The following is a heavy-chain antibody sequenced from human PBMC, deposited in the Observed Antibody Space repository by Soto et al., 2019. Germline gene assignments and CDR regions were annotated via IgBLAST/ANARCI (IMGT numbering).Heavy chain of an antibody. Sequence: GESLKISCKGSGYSFTSYWISWVRQMPGKGLEWMGRIDPSDSYTNYSPSFQGHVTISADKSISTAYLQWSSLKASDTAMYYCARLVDQYQLDRAAAGPFDYWGQGTLVTVSS. CDR2: IDPSDSYT. J-gene: IGHJ4*02. CDR3: ARLVDQYQLDRAAAGPFDY. V-gene: IGHV5-10-1*01. CDR1: GYSFTSYW. D-gene: IGHD6-13*01.